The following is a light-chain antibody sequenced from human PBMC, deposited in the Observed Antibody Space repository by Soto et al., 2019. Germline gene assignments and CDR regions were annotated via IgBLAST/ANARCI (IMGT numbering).Light chain of an antibody. J-gene: IGLJ1*01. Sequence: QSVLTQPPSVSGAPGQRVTISCTGNNSNLGAGYDVHWYQQLPGAAPKLVIFGNRNRPSGVPERFSGSKSGTSASLAITGLQAEDEAYYYCCSYAGSSYYVFGSGTKLTVL. V-gene: IGLV1-40*01. CDR1: NSNLGAGYD. CDR3: CSYAGSSYYV. CDR2: GNR.